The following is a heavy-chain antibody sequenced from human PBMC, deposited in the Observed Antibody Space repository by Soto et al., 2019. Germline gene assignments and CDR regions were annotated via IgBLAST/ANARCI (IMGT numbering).Heavy chain of an antibody. CDR1: GFTFSSYG. D-gene: IGHD3-9*01. J-gene: IGHJ2*01. CDR3: ARAAQYYDILTGSTNWYFDL. Sequence: QVQLVESGGGVVQPGRSLRLSCAASGFTFSSYGMHWVRQAPGKGLEWVAVIWYDGSNKYYADSVKGRFTISRDNSKNTLYLQMNSLRAEDTAVYYCARAAQYYDILTGSTNWYFDLWGRGTLVTVSS. V-gene: IGHV3-33*01. CDR2: IWYDGSNK.